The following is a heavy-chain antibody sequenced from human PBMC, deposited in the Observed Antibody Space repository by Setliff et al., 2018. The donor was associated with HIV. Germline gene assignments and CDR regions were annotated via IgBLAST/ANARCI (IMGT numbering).Heavy chain of an antibody. CDR2: ISYDGSLK. CDR3: ARGRPDIVTGFAFDF. D-gene: IGHD3-9*01. CDR1: GFTFKTYT. J-gene: IGHJ4*02. V-gene: IGHV3-30*03. Sequence: GGSLRLSCAVSGFTFKTYTMHWVRQAPGKGLEWVAVISYDGSLKYYADSVKGRLTISRDNSGNTLFLEMNNLKTEDTAFYYCARGRPDIVTGFAFDFWGQGTLVTVSS.